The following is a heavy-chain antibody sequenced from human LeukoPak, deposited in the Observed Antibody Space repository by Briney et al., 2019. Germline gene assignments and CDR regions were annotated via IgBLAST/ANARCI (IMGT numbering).Heavy chain of an antibody. Sequence: SETLSLTCTVSGYSISSGYYWGWIRQPPGKGLEWIGSIYHSGSTYYNPSLKSRVTISVDTSKNQFSLKLSSVTAADTAVYYCARCISYGSGNWFDPWGQGTLVTVSS. CDR2: IYHSGST. J-gene: IGHJ5*02. CDR3: ARCISYGSGNWFDP. CDR1: GYSISSGYY. V-gene: IGHV4-38-2*02. D-gene: IGHD3-10*01.